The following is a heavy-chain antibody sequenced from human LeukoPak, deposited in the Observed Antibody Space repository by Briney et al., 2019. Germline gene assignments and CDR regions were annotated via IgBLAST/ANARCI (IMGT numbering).Heavy chain of an antibody. CDR1: GFTFSSYS. J-gene: IGHJ4*02. CDR3: AREAVADFNFEY. Sequence: GGSLRLSCAASGFTFSSYSMNWVRQAPGKGLEWVSSIGSSSSYIYYADSVKGRFTISRDNAKNSLYLQMNSLRAEDTAVYYCAREAVADFNFEYWGQGTLVTVSS. V-gene: IGHV3-21*01. D-gene: IGHD6-19*01. CDR2: IGSSSSYI.